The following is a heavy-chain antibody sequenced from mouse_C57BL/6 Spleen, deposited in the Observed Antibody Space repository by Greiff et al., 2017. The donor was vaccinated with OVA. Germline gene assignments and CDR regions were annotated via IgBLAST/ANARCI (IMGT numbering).Heavy chain of an antibody. J-gene: IGHJ4*01. CDR3: ARQYDYDDMDY. V-gene: IGHV5-6*01. CDR2: ISSGGSYT. CDR1: GFTFSSYG. Sequence: EVQRVESGGDLVKPGGSLKLSCAASGFTFSSYGMSWVRQTPDKRLEWVATISSGGSYTSSPDSVKGRFTISSNNDNNTRYLQMSSRKSEDTAMYYCARQYDYDDMDYWGQGTSVTVSS.